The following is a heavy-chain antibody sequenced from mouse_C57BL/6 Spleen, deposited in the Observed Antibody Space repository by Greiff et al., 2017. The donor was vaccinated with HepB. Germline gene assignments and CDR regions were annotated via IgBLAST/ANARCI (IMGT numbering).Heavy chain of an antibody. Sequence: QVQLKQPGAELVKPGASVKLSCKASGYTFTSYWMQWVKQRPGQGLEWIGEIDPSDSYTNYNQKFKGKATLTVDTSSSTAYMQLSSLTSEDSAVYYCARPDSSGYVGYWGQGTTLTVSS. CDR3: ARPDSSGYVGY. CDR2: IDPSDSYT. V-gene: IGHV1-50*01. CDR1: GYTFTSYW. D-gene: IGHD3-2*02. J-gene: IGHJ2*01.